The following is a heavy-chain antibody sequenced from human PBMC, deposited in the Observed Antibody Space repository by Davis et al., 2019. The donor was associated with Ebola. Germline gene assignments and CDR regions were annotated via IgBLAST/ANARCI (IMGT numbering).Heavy chain of an antibody. CDR3: ARDNTLRFGELYLYNWFDP. CDR2: INPNSGGT. Sequence: ASVKVSCKASGYTFTGYYMHWVRQAPGQGLEWMGWINPNSGGTNYAQKLQGRVTMTRDTSISTAYMELSRLRSDDTAVYYCARDNTLRFGELYLYNWFDPWGQGTLVTVSS. D-gene: IGHD3-10*01. J-gene: IGHJ5*02. CDR1: GYTFTGYY. V-gene: IGHV1-2*02.